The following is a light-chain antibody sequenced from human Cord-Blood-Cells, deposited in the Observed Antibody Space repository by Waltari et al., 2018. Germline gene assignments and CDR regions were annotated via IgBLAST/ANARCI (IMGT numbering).Light chain of an antibody. CDR3: QQRSNWPRT. Sequence: DIVLTQSPATLPLSPGERATLSCRASQSVSSYLAWYQQKPGQAPRLLIYDASNRATGIPARFSGSGSGTDFTLTISSLEPEDFAVYYCQQRSNWPRTFGQGTRLEIK. V-gene: IGKV3-11*01. CDR2: DAS. J-gene: IGKJ5*01. CDR1: QSVSSY.